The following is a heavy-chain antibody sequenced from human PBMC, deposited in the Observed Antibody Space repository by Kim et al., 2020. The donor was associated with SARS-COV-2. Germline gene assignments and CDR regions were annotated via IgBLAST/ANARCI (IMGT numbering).Heavy chain of an antibody. D-gene: IGHD3-10*01. CDR1: GGSISSYY. CDR2: IYYSGST. Sequence: SETLSLTCTVSGGSISSYYWSWIRQPPGKGLEWIGYIYYSGSTNYNPSLKSRVTISVDTSKNQFSLKLSSVTAADTAVYYCARGSSGSYYSLRGYYMDVWVKGTTVTVSS. J-gene: IGHJ6*03. CDR3: ARGSSGSYYSLRGYYMDV. V-gene: IGHV4-59*01.